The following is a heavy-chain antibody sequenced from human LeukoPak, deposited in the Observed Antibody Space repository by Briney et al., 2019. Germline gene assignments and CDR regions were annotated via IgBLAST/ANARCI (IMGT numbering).Heavy chain of an antibody. Sequence: GGSLRLSCAASGFTFSSYVMSWVRQAPGKGLEWVSAISGSGGSAYYADSVKGRFTIPRDNPKNTLYLQMNSLRAEDTAVYYCAKSGYNWNYWFDYWGQGTLVTVSS. J-gene: IGHJ4*02. CDR3: AKSGYNWNYWFDY. CDR1: GFTFSSYV. V-gene: IGHV3-23*01. CDR2: ISGSGGSA. D-gene: IGHD1-7*01.